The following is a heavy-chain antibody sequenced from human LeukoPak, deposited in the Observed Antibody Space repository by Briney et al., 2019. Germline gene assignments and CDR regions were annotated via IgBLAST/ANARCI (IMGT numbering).Heavy chain of an antibody. J-gene: IGHJ5*02. D-gene: IGHD3-3*01. CDR2: ISAYNGNT. Sequence: ASVKVSCKASGYTFTSYGISWVRQAPGQGLEWMGWISAYNGNTNYAQKLQGRVTMTTDTSTSTAYMELRSLRSDDTAVYYCARGLDFWSGYYTAGWFDPWGQGTLVTVSS. V-gene: IGHV1-18*01. CDR3: ARGLDFWSGYYTAGWFDP. CDR1: GYTFTSYG.